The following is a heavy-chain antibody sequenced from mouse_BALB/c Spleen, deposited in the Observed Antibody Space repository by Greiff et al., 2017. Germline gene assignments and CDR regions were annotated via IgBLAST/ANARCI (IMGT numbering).Heavy chain of an antibody. V-gene: IGHV5-6-3*01. CDR1: GFTFSSYG. J-gene: IGHJ2*01. D-gene: IGHD1-1*02. Sequence: EVKLVESGGGLVQPGGSLKLSCAASGFTFSSYGMSWVRQTPDKRLELVATINSNGGSTYYPDSVKGRFTISRDNAKNTLYLQMSSLKSEDTAMYYCARDRSDYYAMDYWGQGTTLTVSS. CDR3: ARDRSDYYAMDY. CDR2: INSNGGST.